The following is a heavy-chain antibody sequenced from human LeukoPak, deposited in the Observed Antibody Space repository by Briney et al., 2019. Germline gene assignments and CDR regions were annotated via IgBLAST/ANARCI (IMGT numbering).Heavy chain of an antibody. CDR1: GFTFSSYW. Sequence: GGSLRLSCAASGFTFSSYWMSWVRQAPGKGLEWVANIKQDGSEEYYVDSVKDRFTISRDNAKNSLYLQMNSLRAEDTALYYCARVPATMVRGVIKYYFDYWGQGSLVTVSS. CDR2: IKQDGSEE. V-gene: IGHV3-7*03. D-gene: IGHD3-10*01. CDR3: ARVPATMVRGVIKYYFDY. J-gene: IGHJ4*02.